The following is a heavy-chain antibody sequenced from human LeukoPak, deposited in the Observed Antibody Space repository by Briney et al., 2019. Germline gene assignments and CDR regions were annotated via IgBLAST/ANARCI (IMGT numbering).Heavy chain of an antibody. CDR3: ARELAGHYYGSGSSFDY. CDR1: GFTFSTYW. J-gene: IGHJ4*02. CDR2: TRVDGSEK. Sequence: GGSLRLSCTASGFTFSTYWMSWVRQAPGKGLEWVANTRVDGSEKYYVASVKGRSTISRDNAKNSLYLQMNSLRAEDTAVYYCARELAGHYYGSGSSFDYWGQGTLVTVSS. D-gene: IGHD3-10*01. V-gene: IGHV3-7*01.